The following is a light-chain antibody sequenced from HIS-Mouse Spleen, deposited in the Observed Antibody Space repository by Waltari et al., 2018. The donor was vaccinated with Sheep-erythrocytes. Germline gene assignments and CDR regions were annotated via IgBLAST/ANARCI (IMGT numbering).Light chain of an antibody. V-gene: IGKV1-39*01. CDR3: QQSYSTPRT. CDR2: AAS. Sequence: DIQLTQSPSSLSASVGHSVTITCRASQSISSYLNWYQQNPGKAPKLLIYAASSLQSGVPSRFSGSGSGTDFTLTISSLQPEDFATYYCQQSYSTPRTFGQGTKVEIK. CDR1: QSISSY. J-gene: IGKJ1*01.